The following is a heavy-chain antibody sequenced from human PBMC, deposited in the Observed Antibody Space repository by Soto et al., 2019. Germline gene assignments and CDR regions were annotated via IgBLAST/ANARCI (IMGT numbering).Heavy chain of an antibody. J-gene: IGHJ6*02. V-gene: IGHV1-18*04. CDR3: ARGWDIVLVPAATDYYYYYGMDV. CDR2: ISAYNGNT. D-gene: IGHD2-2*01. Sequence: ASVKVSCKAIGYSFTSHYMHWVRQAPGQGLEWMGWISAYNGNTNYAQKLQGRVTMTTDTSTSTAYMELRSLRSDDTAVYYCARGWDIVLVPAATDYYYYYGMDVWGQGTTVTVSS. CDR1: GYSFTSHY.